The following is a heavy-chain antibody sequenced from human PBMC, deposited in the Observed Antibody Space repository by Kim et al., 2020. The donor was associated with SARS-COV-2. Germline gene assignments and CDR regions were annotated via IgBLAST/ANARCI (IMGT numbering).Heavy chain of an antibody. CDR1: GGTFSSYA. CDR2: IIPIFGTA. D-gene: IGHD1-20*01. Sequence: SVKVSCKASGGTFSSYAISWVRQAPGQGLEWMGGIIPIFGTANYAQKFQGRVTITADESTSTAYMELSSLRSEDTAVYYCVSLTGTTRKYYFDYWGQGTLVTVSS. CDR3: VSLTGTTRKYYFDY. V-gene: IGHV1-69*13. J-gene: IGHJ4*02.